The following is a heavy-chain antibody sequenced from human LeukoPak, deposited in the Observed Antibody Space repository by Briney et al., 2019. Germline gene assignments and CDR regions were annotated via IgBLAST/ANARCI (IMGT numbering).Heavy chain of an antibody. CDR3: ARGAKVLRYFDWSPTGYFDY. D-gene: IGHD3-9*01. V-gene: IGHV4-61*02. CDR2: IYTSGST. Sequence: SQTLSLTCTVSGGSISSGSYYWSWFRQPAEKGLEWIGRIYTSGSTYYNPSLKSRVTISADTSKNQFSPNVSSVTAADTAVYYCARGAKVLRYFDWSPTGYFDYWGQGTLVTVSS. J-gene: IGHJ4*02. CDR1: GGSISSGSYY.